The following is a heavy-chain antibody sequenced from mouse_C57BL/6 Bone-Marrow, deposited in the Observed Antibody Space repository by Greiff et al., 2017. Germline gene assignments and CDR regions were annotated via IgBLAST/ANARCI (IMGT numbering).Heavy chain of an antibody. J-gene: IGHJ2*01. CDR3: ARAQGYFDY. CDR2: IHPNSGST. Sequence: VQLQQSGAELVKPGASVKLSCKASGYTFTSYWMPWVKQRPGQGLEWIGMIHPNSGSTNYNEKFKSKATLTVDKSSSTAYMQLSSLTSEDSAVYYCARAQGYFDYWGQGTTLTVSS. CDR1: GYTFTSYW. V-gene: IGHV1-64*01.